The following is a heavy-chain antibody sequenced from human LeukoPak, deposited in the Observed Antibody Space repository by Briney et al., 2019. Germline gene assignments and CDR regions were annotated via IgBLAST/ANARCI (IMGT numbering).Heavy chain of an antibody. D-gene: IGHD6-19*01. J-gene: IGHJ4*02. V-gene: IGHV4-39*07. CDR3: ARPVAGVFDY. Sequence: SETLSLTCTVSGGSISSSSYYWGWIRQPPGKGLEWIGSIYYSGSTSYNPSLKSRVTISVDTSKNQFSLKLTSVTTADTAVYYCARPVAGVFDYWGQGTLVTVSS. CDR1: GGSISSSSYY. CDR2: IYYSGST.